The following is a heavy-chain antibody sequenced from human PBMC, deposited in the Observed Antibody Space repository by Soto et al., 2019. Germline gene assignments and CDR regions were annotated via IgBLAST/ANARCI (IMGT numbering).Heavy chain of an antibody. J-gene: IGHJ6*02. D-gene: IGHD3-9*01. CDR3: ARGGYDILTGPKPYGMDV. CDR2: INPKSAAT. V-gene: IGHV1-2*02. CDR1: GYSVSDYF. Sequence: GASVKVSCKASGYSVSDYFIQWVRQAPGQGLEWVAWINPKSAATNYAKKFQGRVSLTWDTSFSTAYMELTSLRAEDTAVYYCARGGYDILTGPKPYGMDVWGQGTTVTVSS.